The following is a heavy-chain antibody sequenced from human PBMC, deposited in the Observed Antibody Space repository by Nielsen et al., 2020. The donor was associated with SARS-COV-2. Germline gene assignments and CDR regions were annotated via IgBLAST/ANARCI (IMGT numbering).Heavy chain of an antibody. V-gene: IGHV1-2*06. CDR1: GYTFTSYG. CDR3: ARGTKDYYGSGPAPFDY. J-gene: IGHJ4*02. Sequence: ASVKVSCKASGYTFTSYGISWVRQAPGQGLEWMGRINPNSGGTNYAQKFQGRVTMTRDTSISTAYMELSRLRSDDTAVYYCARGTKDYYGSGPAPFDYWGQGTLVTVSS. CDR2: INPNSGGT. D-gene: IGHD3-10*01.